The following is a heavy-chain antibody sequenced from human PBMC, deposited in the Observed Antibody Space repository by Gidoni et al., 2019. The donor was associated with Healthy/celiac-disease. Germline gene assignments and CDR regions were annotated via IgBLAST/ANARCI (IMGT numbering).Heavy chain of an antibody. J-gene: IGHJ4*02. CDR1: GHSLTSDY. D-gene: IGHD3-10*01. CDR2: INPGDGYT. V-gene: IGHV1-46*01. CDR3: ARGGIHDY. Sequence: VQLVQSGAEVKNHGASVKVACRASGHSLTSDYIHWMRQAPGQGLEWMGMINPGDGYTNYAERFQGRVTMSSDTPTNIAYMELSSLRYEDTAVYYCARGGIHDYWGQGTLVTVSS.